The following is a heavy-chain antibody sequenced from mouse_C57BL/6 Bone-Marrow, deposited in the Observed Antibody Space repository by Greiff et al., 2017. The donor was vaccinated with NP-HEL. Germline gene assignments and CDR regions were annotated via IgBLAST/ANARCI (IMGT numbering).Heavy chain of an antibody. CDR1: GYAFTNYL. CDR2: INPGSGGT. Sequence: QVQLQQSGAELVRPGTSVKVSCKASGYAFTNYLIEWVKQRPGQGLEWIGVINPGSGGTNYHEKFKGKATLTADKSSRTAYMQLSRLTSEDSAVYFCARWMITTRYYAMDYWGQGTSVTVSS. CDR3: ARWMITTRYYAMDY. V-gene: IGHV1-54*01. D-gene: IGHD2-4*01. J-gene: IGHJ4*01.